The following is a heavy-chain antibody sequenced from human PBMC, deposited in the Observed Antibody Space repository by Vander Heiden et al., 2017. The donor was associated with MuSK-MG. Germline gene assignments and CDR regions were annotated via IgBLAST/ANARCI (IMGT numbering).Heavy chain of an antibody. CDR3: ARGRWVATNQAYYFDY. V-gene: IGHV1-3*01. CDR1: GFAFSKYA. Sequence: QVQLVRSGAEVKKPGASVELSCKASGFAFSKYAVHWLRQASGQRLEWLGWIDAGNGRTKFSQRFQGRVTITRDTSANTAYMELSGLRSEDTAIYYCARGRWVATNQAYYFDYWGQGALITVSS. CDR2: IDAGNGRT. D-gene: IGHD2-8*01. J-gene: IGHJ4*02.